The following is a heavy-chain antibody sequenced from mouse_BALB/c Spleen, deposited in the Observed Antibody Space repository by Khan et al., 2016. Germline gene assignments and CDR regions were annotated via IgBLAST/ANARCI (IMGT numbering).Heavy chain of an antibody. CDR2: ISSGSSTI. CDR1: GFTFSSFG. D-gene: IGHD2-3*01. J-gene: IGHJ4*01. Sequence: EVELVESGGGLVQPGGSRKLSCAASGFTFSSFGMHWVRQAPEKGLEWVAYISSGSSTIYYADTLQGRFTISRDNPKNTLFLQMTSLRSEDTAMYDCVRGKLGYSYAMDYWGQGTSVTVSS. CDR3: VRGKLGYSYAMDY. V-gene: IGHV5-17*02.